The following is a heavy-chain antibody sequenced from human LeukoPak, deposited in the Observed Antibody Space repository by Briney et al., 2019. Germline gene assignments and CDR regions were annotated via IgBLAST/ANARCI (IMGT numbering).Heavy chain of an antibody. CDR1: GVSMTGYY. V-gene: IGHV4-59*01. D-gene: IGHD3-10*01. Sequence: SETLSLICSVSGVSMTGYYWSWIRQAPGKAPEWIGYFYSSGSTNYNPSLNSRVTMSLDASKNQFSLKLTFVTAADTAVYYCAPRPAVGSWYGVFDFWSRGTLDTVSS. CDR3: APRPAVGSWYGVFDF. CDR2: FYSSGST. J-gene: IGHJ4*01.